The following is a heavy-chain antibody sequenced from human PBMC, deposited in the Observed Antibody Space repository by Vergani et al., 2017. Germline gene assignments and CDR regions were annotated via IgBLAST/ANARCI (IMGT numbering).Heavy chain of an antibody. V-gene: IGHV4-34*01. CDR2: INHSGST. J-gene: IGHJ5*02. CDR3: ARDIRRRYCSSTSCFSP. D-gene: IGHD2-2*01. CDR1: GGSFSGYY. Sequence: QVQLQQWGAGLLKPSETLSLTCAVYGGSFSGYYWSWIRQPPGKGLEWIGEINHSGSTNYNPSLKSRVTISVDTSKNQFSRKLSSVTAADTAVYYCARDIRRRYCSSTSCFSPWGQGTLVTVSS.